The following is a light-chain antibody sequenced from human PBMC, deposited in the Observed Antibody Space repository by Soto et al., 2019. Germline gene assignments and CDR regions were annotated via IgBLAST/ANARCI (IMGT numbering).Light chain of an antibody. Sequence: QSALTQPASVSGSPGQSITISCTRTSSDVGGYIVVSWYQQHPGKAPKLIIYEGTQRPSGVSYRFSGSKSGNSASPTISGLQAEDEAFYFCCSYVGSSVIFGGGTKVTVL. J-gene: IGLJ2*01. V-gene: IGLV2-23*01. CDR1: SSDVGGYIV. CDR3: CSYVGSSVI. CDR2: EGT.